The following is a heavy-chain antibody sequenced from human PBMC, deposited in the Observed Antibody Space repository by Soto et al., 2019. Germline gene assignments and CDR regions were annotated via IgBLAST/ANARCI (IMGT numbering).Heavy chain of an antibody. V-gene: IGHV3-23*01. CDR3: AKDVLRAPVVAFKPFDY. CDR2: ISGSGGST. J-gene: IGHJ4*02. Sequence: GGSLRLSCAASGCTFISYAMSWVRQAPGKGLEWVSAISGSGGSTYYADSVKGRFTISRDNSKNTLYLQMNSLRAEDTAVYYCAKDVLRAPVVAFKPFDYGGQGTLVTVSS. D-gene: IGHD2-15*01. CDR1: GCTFISYA.